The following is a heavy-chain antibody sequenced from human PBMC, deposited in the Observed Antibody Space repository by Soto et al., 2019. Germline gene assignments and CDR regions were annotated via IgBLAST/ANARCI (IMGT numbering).Heavy chain of an antibody. J-gene: IGHJ5*02. V-gene: IGHV5-51*01. D-gene: IGHD2-2*01. Sequence: PGESLKISCKGSGYSFTSYWIGSVRQMPGKGLEWMGIIYPGDSDTRYSPSFQGQVTISADKSISTAYLQWSSLKASDTAMYYCARGREAQLPENWLDPWAQGTLVPVSS. CDR2: IYPGDSDT. CDR1: GYSFTSYW. CDR3: ARGREAQLPENWLDP.